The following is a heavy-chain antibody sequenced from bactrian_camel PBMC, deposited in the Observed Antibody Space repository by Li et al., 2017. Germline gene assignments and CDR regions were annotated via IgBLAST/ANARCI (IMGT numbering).Heavy chain of an antibody. J-gene: IGHJ4*01. D-gene: IGHD4*01. CDR3: ATGPRAGDWTIPNYQN. CDR1: GHSRGSNC. Sequence: HVQLVESGGGSVQPGGSLRLSCVLSGHSRGSNCVGWFRLPPGRAPAEREGIAAIRKSGGETWYHDSVKGRFTVSRDAAKSTVYLDMINLKLDDTAMYYCATGPRAGDWTIPNYQNWGQGTQVTVS. CDR2: IRKSGGET. V-gene: IGHV3-3*01.